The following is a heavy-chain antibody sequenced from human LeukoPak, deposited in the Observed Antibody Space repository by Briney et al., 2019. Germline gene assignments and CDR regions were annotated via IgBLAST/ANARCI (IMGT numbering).Heavy chain of an antibody. Sequence: GGSLRLSCAASSFTFNRYYERCLRQAPGKGLEWVSYISSSGSTIYYADSVKGRFTISRDNAKNSLYLQMNSLRAEDTTVYYCARDLLYYYYMDVWGKGTTVTVSS. CDR2: ISSSGSTI. D-gene: IGHD2-21*01. CDR3: ARDLLYYYYMDV. CDR1: SFTFNRYY. V-gene: IGHV3-11*01. J-gene: IGHJ6*03.